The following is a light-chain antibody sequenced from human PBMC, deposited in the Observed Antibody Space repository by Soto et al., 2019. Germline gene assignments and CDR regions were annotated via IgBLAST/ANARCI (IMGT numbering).Light chain of an antibody. V-gene: IGKV1-5*01. J-gene: IGKJ1*01. CDR1: QSISRR. Sequence: DLQMTQSPSTLSASVGDRVTITCRASQSISRRLAWYQQKPGTAPNLLIYDASTLEGGVPSRFSGTGSGTEFTLTISSRQPDNFATYYSQKYNRLSTFGQGTKVEVK. CDR3: QKYNRLST. CDR2: DAS.